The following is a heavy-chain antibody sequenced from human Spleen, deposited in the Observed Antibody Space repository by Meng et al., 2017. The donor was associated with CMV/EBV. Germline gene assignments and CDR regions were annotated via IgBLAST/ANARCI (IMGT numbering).Heavy chain of an antibody. V-gene: IGHV1-46*01. CDR1: GYTFTSYY. D-gene: IGHD5-18*01. CDR3: ASSNSYGYPRYGWFDP. Sequence: ASVKVSCKASGYTFTSYYMHWVRQAPGQGLEWMGIINPSGGSTSYAQKFQGRVTMTRDTSTSTVYMELSSLRSEDTAVYYCASSNSYGYPRYGWFDPWGQGTLVTVSS. J-gene: IGHJ5*02. CDR2: INPSGGST.